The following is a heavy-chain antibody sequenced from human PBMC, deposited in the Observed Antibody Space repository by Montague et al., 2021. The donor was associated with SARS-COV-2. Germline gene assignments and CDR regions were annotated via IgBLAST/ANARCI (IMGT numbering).Heavy chain of an antibody. Sequence: TLSLTCTVSGASTSSGDYYWSWIRQPAGKGLEWIGRIYTSGGTKYNPSLNSRVTILVDTSKNQFSLNLRSVTAADTAVYCCARDQGYNWNYYYYYGMDVWGQGTTVTVSS. J-gene: IGHJ6*02. CDR1: GASTSSGDYY. CDR2: IYTSGGT. D-gene: IGHD1-20*01. V-gene: IGHV4-61*02. CDR3: ARDQGYNWNYYYYYGMDV.